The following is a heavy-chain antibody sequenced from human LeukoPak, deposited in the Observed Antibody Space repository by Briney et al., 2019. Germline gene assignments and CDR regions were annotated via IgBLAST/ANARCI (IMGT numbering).Heavy chain of an antibody. V-gene: IGHV3-23*01. D-gene: IGHD6-13*01. J-gene: IGHJ6*02. CDR2: ISGSGGST. CDR3: AKGEGSSSWTNYYYDMDV. CDR1: GFTFSSYA. Sequence: GGSLRLSCAASGFTFSSYAMSWVRQAPGKGLEWVSAISGSGGSTYYADSVKGRFTISRDNSKNTLYLQMNSLRAEDTAVYYCAKGEGSSSWTNYYYDMDVWGQGTTVTVSS.